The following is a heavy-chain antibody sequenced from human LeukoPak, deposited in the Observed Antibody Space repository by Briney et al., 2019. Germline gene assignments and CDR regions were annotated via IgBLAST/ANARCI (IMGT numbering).Heavy chain of an antibody. CDR1: GFTFSSYS. CDR2: ISSSSSYI. V-gene: IGHV3-21*01. Sequence: GGSLRLSCAASGFTFSSYSMNTVRQAPGKGLEWVSSISSSSSYIYYADSVKGRFTISRDNAKTSLYLQMNSLRAEDTAVYYCAKLWFGESYFDFWGQGTRVTVSS. CDR3: AKLWFGESYFDF. D-gene: IGHD3-10*01. J-gene: IGHJ4*02.